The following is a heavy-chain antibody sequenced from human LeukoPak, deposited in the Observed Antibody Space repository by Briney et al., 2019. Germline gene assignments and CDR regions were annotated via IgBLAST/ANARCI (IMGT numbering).Heavy chain of an antibody. V-gene: IGHV1-18*01. Sequence: ASLKVSCKASGYTVTRYVISWVRQAPGQGLEWMGWTSAYNGNTSYAQKLQGRVTMTTDTSTSTVYMELRSLRSDDTAVYYCARVDVGYYDSSGYYFDYWGQGTLVTVSS. D-gene: IGHD3-22*01. CDR1: GYTVTRYV. J-gene: IGHJ4*02. CDR2: TSAYNGNT. CDR3: ARVDVGYYDSSGYYFDY.